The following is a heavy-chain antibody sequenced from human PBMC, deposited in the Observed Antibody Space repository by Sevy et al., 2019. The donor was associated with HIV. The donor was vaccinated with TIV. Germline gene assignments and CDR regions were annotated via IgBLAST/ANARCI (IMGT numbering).Heavy chain of an antibody. J-gene: IGHJ4*02. CDR1: GYNFPNYW. V-gene: IGHV5-51*01. Sequence: GESLKISCKGSGYNFPNYWIGWVRQMPGKGLEWMGIIFPGDSYTTYSPSFQGQVTISADKSINTAYLQWSSLKASDSAIYYCARHIFPALMAYAAPPPSWDFWGQGTLVTVSS. CDR2: IFPGDSYT. CDR3: ARHIFPALMAYAAPPPSWDF. D-gene: IGHD2-8*01.